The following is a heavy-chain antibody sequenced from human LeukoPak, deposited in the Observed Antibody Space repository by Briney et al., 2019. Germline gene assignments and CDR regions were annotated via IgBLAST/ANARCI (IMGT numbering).Heavy chain of an antibody. Sequence: GGSLRLSCAASGFTFSSYGMHWVRQAPGKGLEWVAVISYDGSNKYYADSVKGRFTISRDNSKNTLYLQMNSLRAKDTAVYYCATQASVTYSFYFDYWGQGTLVTVSS. D-gene: IGHD1-26*01. J-gene: IGHJ4*02. CDR1: GFTFSSYG. CDR2: ISYDGSNK. CDR3: ATQASVTYSFYFDY. V-gene: IGHV3-30*03.